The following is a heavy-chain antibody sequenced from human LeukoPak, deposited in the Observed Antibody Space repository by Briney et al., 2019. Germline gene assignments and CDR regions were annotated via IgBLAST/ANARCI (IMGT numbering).Heavy chain of an antibody. J-gene: IGHJ5*02. CDR2: IYYSGST. CDR1: GGSISSGGYY. V-gene: IGHV4-31*03. Sequence: SETLSLTCTVSGGSISSGGYYWSWLRQHPGQGLEWIVYIYYSGSTYYNPSLKSRVTISVDTSKNQFSLKLSSVTAADTAVYYCASRQYDFWSGRPGGGFDPWGQGTLVTVSS. D-gene: IGHD3-3*01. CDR3: ASRQYDFWSGRPGGGFDP.